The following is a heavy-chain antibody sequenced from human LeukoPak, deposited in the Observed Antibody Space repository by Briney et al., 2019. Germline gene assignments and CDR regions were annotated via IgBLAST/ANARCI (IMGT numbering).Heavy chain of an antibody. CDR1: GFTFSSYA. D-gene: IGHD5-12*01. V-gene: IGHV3-7*01. J-gene: IGHJ4*02. Sequence: GGSLRLSCAASGFTFSSYAMSWVRQAPGKGLEWVANIKQDGSEKYYVASVKGRFTISRDNAKNSLYLQMNSLRAEDTAVYYCASGLRLRDWGQGTLVTVSS. CDR2: IKQDGSEK. CDR3: ASGLRLRD.